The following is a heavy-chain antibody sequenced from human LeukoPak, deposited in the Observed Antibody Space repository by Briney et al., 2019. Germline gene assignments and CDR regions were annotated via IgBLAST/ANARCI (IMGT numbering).Heavy chain of an antibody. V-gene: IGHV4-39*01. CDR2: ISSGGGT. Sequence: SETLSLTCTVSGGSISSSGYYWGWIRQPPGKGLEWIGSISSGGGTHYIPSLKSRVTISVDTSKNQFSLKLSSVTAADTAVYYCARRSYDGSGYYYVDYWGQGTLVTLSS. CDR1: GGSISSSGYY. D-gene: IGHD3-22*01. CDR3: ARRSYDGSGYYYVDY. J-gene: IGHJ4*02.